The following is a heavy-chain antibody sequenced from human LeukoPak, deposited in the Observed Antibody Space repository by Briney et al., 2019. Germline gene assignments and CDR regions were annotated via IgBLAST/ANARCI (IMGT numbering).Heavy chain of an antibody. J-gene: IGHJ4*02. CDR2: IYSGGST. CDR3: ARDRLNYYLDS. Sequence: PGGSLRLSCAASGFTVSSNYMTWVRQAPGKGLECVSIIYSGGSTYYADSVKGRFTISRDNSKNTLYLQMNSLRAEDTAVYYCARDRLNYYLDSWGQGILVTVSS. V-gene: IGHV3-53*01. CDR1: GFTVSSNY. D-gene: IGHD3-10*01.